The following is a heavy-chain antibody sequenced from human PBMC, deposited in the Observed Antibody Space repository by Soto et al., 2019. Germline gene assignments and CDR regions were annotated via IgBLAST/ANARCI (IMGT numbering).Heavy chain of an antibody. CDR3: ARGQYSSGGGYFDY. CDR1: GFTFSSYE. CDR2: ISSSGSTI. V-gene: IGHV3-48*03. Sequence: EVQLVESGGGLVQPGGSLRLSCAASGFTFSSYEMNWVRQAPGKGLEWVSYISSSGSTIYYADSVKGRFTISRDNAKNLVYLQMNSLGAEDRAVYYCARGQYSSGGGYFDYWGQETLVTVSS. D-gene: IGHD6-19*01. J-gene: IGHJ4*02.